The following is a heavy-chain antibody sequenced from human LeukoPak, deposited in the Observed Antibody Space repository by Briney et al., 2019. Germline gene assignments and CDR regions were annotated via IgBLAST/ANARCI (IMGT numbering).Heavy chain of an antibody. Sequence: PGTSLRLSSAGSGFTFSSYGMHWVRQAPGKGLEWVAVISYDGSDKYYADSVKGRFTISRDNPKNTLYLQMNTLRAEDSAVYYCTAQASFGAWGQGTLVTVSS. CDR1: GFTFSSYG. V-gene: IGHV3-30*03. CDR3: TAQASFGA. J-gene: IGHJ5*02. CDR2: ISYDGSDK. D-gene: IGHD5-18*01.